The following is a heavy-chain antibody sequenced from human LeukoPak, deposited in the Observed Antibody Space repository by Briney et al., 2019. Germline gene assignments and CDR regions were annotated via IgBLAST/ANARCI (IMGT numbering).Heavy chain of an antibody. D-gene: IGHD1-26*01. J-gene: IGHJ4*02. CDR3: AREDTGSYFLNY. CDR1: GFNFSTYT. Sequence: PGGSLRLSCAASGFNFSTYTMHWVRQAPGKGLEWVSSISSSTSYMYYADSVKGRFTISRDNAKNSLYLQMNSLRAEDTAVYYCAREDTGSYFLNYWGQGTLVTVSS. V-gene: IGHV3-21*01. CDR2: ISSSTSYM.